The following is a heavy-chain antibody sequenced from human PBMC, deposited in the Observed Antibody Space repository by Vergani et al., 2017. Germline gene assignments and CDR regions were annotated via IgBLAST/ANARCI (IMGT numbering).Heavy chain of an antibody. J-gene: IGHJ4*02. CDR1: GFTFSSYW. D-gene: IGHD4-17*01. CDR2: IKQDGSEK. Sequence: EVQLVESGGGLVQPGGSLRLSCAASGFTFSSYWMSWVRQAPGKGLEWVANIKQDGSEKYYVDSVKGRFTISRDNAKNSLYLQMNSLRAEDTAVYYCAKDIGGGDGDLAFDYWGQGTLVTVSS. CDR3: AKDIGGGDGDLAFDY. V-gene: IGHV3-7*01.